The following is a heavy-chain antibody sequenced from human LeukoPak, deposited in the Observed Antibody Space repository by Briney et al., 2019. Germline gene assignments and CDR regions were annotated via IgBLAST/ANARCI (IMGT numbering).Heavy chain of an antibody. CDR2: ISYDGSNK. Sequence: PGGSLRLSCAASGFTFSNYWMSWVRQAPGKGLEWVAVISYDGSNKYYADSVKGRFTISRDNSKNTLYLQMNSLRAEDTAVYYCARYSGSYYATDYWGQGTLVTVSS. D-gene: IGHD1-26*01. V-gene: IGHV3-30-3*01. J-gene: IGHJ4*02. CDR3: ARYSGSYYATDY. CDR1: GFTFSNYW.